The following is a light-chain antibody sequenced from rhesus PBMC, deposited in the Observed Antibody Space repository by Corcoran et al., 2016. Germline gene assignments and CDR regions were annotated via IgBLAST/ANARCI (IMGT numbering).Light chain of an antibody. V-gene: IGKV1-25*01. Sequence: DIQMTQSPSSLSASVGDRVTITCRANQGISSYLAWYQQKPGKVPKLLIYKASTLQSGVPSRFSGSGAGTDFTLTISSLQPEEFATYYCQQRNSYPLTFGGGTKVEIK. CDR3: QQRNSYPLT. J-gene: IGKJ4*01. CDR1: QGISSY. CDR2: KAS.